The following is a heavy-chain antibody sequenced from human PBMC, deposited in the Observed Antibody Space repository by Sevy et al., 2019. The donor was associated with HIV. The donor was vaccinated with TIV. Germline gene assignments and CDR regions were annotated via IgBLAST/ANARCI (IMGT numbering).Heavy chain of an antibody. Sequence: GGSLRLSCAASGFTFSDYYMSWIRQAPGKGLEWVSYISSSSSYKNHADSVKGRFTISRDNAKNSLYVQMNSLRAEDTAVYYCARDRGYCRGGSCYSSRYFDYWGQGTLVTVSS. J-gene: IGHJ4*02. V-gene: IGHV3-11*06. CDR3: ARDRGYCRGGSCYSSRYFDY. CDR1: GFTFSDYY. CDR2: ISSSSSYK. D-gene: IGHD2-15*01.